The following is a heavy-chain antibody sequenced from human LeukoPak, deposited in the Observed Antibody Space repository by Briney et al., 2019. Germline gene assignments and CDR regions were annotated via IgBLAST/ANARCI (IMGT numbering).Heavy chain of an antibody. Sequence: PSETLSLTCVVSGYFISSGYYWGWIRQPPGKGLEWIGSIYHSGSTYYNPSLKSRVTISVDTSKNQFSLKLSSVTAADTAVYYCARFVGAATTSHVDYWGQGTLVTVSS. V-gene: IGHV4-38-2*01. CDR2: IYHSGST. CDR3: ARFVGAATTSHVDY. J-gene: IGHJ4*02. D-gene: IGHD1-26*01. CDR1: GYFISSGYY.